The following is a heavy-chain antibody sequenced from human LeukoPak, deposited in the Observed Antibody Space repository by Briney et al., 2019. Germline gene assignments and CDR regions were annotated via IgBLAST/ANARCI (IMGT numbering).Heavy chain of an antibody. CDR2: IYYSGST. Sequence: SSETLSLTCTVSGGSINSYYWSWIRQPPGKGLEWIGYIYYSGSTNYNPSLKSRVTISVHTSKNQFSLKLSSVTAADTAVYYCARLTGYSSESWFDPWGRGTLVTVSS. V-gene: IGHV4-59*01. CDR3: ARLTGYSSESWFDP. CDR1: GGSINSYY. J-gene: IGHJ5*02. D-gene: IGHD3-9*01.